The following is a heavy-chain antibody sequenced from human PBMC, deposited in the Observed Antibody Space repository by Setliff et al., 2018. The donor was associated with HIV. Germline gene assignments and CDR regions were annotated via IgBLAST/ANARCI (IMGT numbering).Heavy chain of an antibody. CDR1: GFTFSSYA. J-gene: IGHJ4*02. CDR3: AKDSGYEGDHYFDY. CDR2: ISGSRGST. V-gene: IGHV3-23*01. Sequence: PGGSLRLSCAASGFTFSSYAMSWVRQAPGKGLEWVSAISGSRGSTFYADSVKGRFTISRDNSKNTLYLQMNSLRVEDTAVYYCAKDSGYEGDHYFDYWGQGTLVTVSS. D-gene: IGHD5-12*01.